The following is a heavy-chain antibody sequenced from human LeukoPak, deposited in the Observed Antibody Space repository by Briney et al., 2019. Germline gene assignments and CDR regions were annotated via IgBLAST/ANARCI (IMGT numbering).Heavy chain of an antibody. CDR3: AREAYGSGSPRSCFDY. D-gene: IGHD3-10*01. J-gene: IGHJ4*02. CDR2: IKQDGSEK. V-gene: IGHV3-7*01. CDR1: GFTFSSYW. Sequence: GGSLRLSCAASGFTFSSYWMSWVRQAPGKGLEWVANIKQDGSEKYYVDSVKGRFTISRDNAKNSLYLQMNGLRAEDTAVYYCAREAYGSGSPRSCFDYWGQGTLVTVSS.